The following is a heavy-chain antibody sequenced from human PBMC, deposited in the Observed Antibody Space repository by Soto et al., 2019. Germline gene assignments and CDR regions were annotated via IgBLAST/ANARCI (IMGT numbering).Heavy chain of an antibody. Sequence: SETLSLTCTVSGGSISSYYWSWIRQPPGKGLEWIGYFYYSGSTNYNPSLKSRVTISVDTSKNQFSLKLSSVTTADTAVYYCARQTVVAATSRLNWFDPWGQGTLVTVSS. V-gene: IGHV4-59*08. D-gene: IGHD2-15*01. J-gene: IGHJ5*02. CDR3: ARQTVVAATSRLNWFDP. CDR1: GGSISSYY. CDR2: FYYSGST.